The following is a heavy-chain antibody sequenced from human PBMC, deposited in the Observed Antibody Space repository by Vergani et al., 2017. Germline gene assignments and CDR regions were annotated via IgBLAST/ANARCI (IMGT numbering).Heavy chain of an antibody. J-gene: IGHJ3*02. CDR1: NYSISSGYY. V-gene: IGHV4-38-2*02. CDR3: ARGRLRYFDWLSKPDAFDI. CDR2: IFHSGST. D-gene: IGHD3-9*01. Sequence: HVQLQESGPGLVRPSETLSLTCTVSNYSISSGYYWGWIRQPPGKGLEWIASIFHSGSTNYNPSLKSRVTISVDTSKNQFSLKLSSVTAADTAVYYCARGRLRYFDWLSKPDAFDIWGQGTMVTVSS.